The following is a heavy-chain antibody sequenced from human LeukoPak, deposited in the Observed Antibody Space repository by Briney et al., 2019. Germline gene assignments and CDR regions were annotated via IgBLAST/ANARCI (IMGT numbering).Heavy chain of an antibody. Sequence: GGSLRLPCAASGFTFSSYAMSWVRQAPGKGLEWVSAISGSGGSTYYADSVKGRFTISRDNSKNTLYLQMNSLRAEDTAVYYCAKGPDIVATMNWFDPWGQGTLVTVSS. V-gene: IGHV3-23*01. J-gene: IGHJ5*02. CDR3: AKGPDIVATMNWFDP. CDR1: GFTFSSYA. D-gene: IGHD5-12*01. CDR2: ISGSGGST.